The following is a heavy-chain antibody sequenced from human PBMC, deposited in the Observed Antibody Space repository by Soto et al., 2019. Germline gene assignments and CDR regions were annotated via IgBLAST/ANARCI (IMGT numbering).Heavy chain of an antibody. Sequence: EVQLVESGGGLIQPGGSLRLSCAASGFTVSSNYMSWVRQAPGKGLEWVSVIYSGGSTYYADSVKGRFTISRDNSKNTLYLQMNSLRAEDTAVYYCAKALFSSSSYNWFDPWGQGTLVTVSS. V-gene: IGHV3-53*01. D-gene: IGHD6-6*01. CDR1: GFTVSSNY. CDR3: AKALFSSSSYNWFDP. J-gene: IGHJ5*02. CDR2: IYSGGST.